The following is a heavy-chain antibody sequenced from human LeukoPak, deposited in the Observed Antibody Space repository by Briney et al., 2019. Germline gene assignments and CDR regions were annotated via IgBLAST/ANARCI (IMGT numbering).Heavy chain of an antibody. Sequence: GGSLRLSCAASGFTFSDFYMSWIRQAPGKGLESVSYISGSSSNTNYADSVKGRFTISRDNAKNSLYLQMNSLRPEDTGVYYCTRHPAEGDYWGQGTLVTVSS. CDR3: TRHPAEGDY. J-gene: IGHJ4*02. CDR1: GFTFSDFY. V-gene: IGHV3-11*03. CDR2: ISGSSSNT. D-gene: IGHD2-15*01.